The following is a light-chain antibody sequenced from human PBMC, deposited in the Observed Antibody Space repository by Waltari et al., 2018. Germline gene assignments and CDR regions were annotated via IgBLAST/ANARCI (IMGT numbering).Light chain of an antibody. J-gene: IGKJ1*01. Sequence: VMTQSPLTLPVTLGQPASISCRSAQGLVHTDGSTYVSWYQQRPGQSPSRLIYQGSKRDSGVPDRFRGSGSGTDFTLEISRVEADDVGFYYCMQAKFWPWTFGQGTEVEIK. CDR2: QGS. CDR3: MQAKFWPWT. CDR1: QGLVHTDGSTY. V-gene: IGKV2-30*02.